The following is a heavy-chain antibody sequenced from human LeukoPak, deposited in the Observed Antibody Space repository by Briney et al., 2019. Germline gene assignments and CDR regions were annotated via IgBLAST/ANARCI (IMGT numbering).Heavy chain of an antibody. J-gene: IGHJ6*03. Sequence: SETLSLTCTVSGGSISSYYWSWIRQPPGKGLEWIGYSHYSGITNYNPSLKSRVTISVDTSKNQFSLKLSSVTAADTAVYYCARVKKYSSSSGTNYFHMDVWGKGTAVTVSS. V-gene: IGHV4-59*01. CDR2: SHYSGIT. CDR1: GGSISSYY. D-gene: IGHD6-6*01. CDR3: ARVKKYSSSSGTNYFHMDV.